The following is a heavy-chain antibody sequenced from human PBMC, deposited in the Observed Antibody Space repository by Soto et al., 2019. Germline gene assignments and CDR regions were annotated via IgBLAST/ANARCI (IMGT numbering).Heavy chain of an antibody. CDR1: GDSVSSNSAA. CDR3: ARERKGRNWNLPCNYYGMDV. J-gene: IGHJ6*02. V-gene: IGHV6-1*01. D-gene: IGHD1-7*01. CDR2: TYYRSKWYN. Sequence: SQTLSLTCAISGDSVSSNSAAWNWIRQSPSRGLEWLGRTYYRSKWYNDYAVSVKSRITINPDTSKNQFSLQLNSVTPEDTAVYYCARERKGRNWNLPCNYYGMDVWGQGTTVTVSS.